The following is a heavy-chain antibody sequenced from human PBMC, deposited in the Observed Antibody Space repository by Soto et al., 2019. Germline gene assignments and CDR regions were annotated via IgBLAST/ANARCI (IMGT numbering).Heavy chain of an antibody. J-gene: IGHJ4*02. Sequence: PSETLSLTCAVSGGSINSYYWSWIRQPPGKGLEWIGEISHTGTTNYNPSLKSRVTMSVDKPKNQFPLNLTSVTAADTAVYYCARVISSRDEYFDYWGQGTVVTVSS. CDR2: ISHTGTT. V-gene: IGHV4-59*12. CDR1: GGSINSYY. D-gene: IGHD2-2*01. CDR3: ARVISSRDEYFDY.